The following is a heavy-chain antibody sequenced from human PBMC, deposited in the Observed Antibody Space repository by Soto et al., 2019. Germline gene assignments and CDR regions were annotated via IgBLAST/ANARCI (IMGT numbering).Heavy chain of an antibody. V-gene: IGHV3-48*03. CDR3: ARVGGYTFDY. CDR2: ITTSGNTI. J-gene: IGHJ4*02. CDR1: GFTFSSYE. D-gene: IGHD1-26*01. Sequence: EVQLVESGGGLVQPGGSLRLSCAASGFTFSSYEMNWVRQAPGKGQEWVSYITTSGNTIYYADSVKGRFTISRDNAKNSLYLQMHSLRAEDTAVYYCARVGGYTFDYWGQGTLVTVSS.